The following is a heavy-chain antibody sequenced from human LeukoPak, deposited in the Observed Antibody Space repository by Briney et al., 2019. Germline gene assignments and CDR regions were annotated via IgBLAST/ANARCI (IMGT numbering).Heavy chain of an antibody. V-gene: IGHV4-59*01. CDR2: IYYTGST. J-gene: IGHJ5*02. Sequence: SETLSLTCTVSAGSIRSYYWSWIRQPPGKGLEWIGYIYYTGSTNYNPSLKSRVTISVDASNNQFSLKLRSVTAADTAVYFCARDAVAATGRWFDPWGQGTLVTVSS. CDR1: AGSIRSYY. D-gene: IGHD2-15*01. CDR3: ARDAVAATGRWFDP.